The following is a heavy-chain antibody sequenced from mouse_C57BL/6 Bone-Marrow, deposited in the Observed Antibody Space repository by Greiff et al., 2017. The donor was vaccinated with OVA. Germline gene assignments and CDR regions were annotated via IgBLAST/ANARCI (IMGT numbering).Heavy chain of an antibody. D-gene: IGHD2-5*01. Sequence: EVHLVESGGDLVKPGGSLKLSCAASGFTFSSYGMSWVRQTPDKRLEWVATISSGGSYTYYPDSVKGRFTISRDNAKNTLYLQMSSLKSEDTAMYYCARAYYSNYEFAYWGQGTLVTVSA. CDR1: GFTFSSYG. CDR3: ARAYYSNYEFAY. CDR2: ISSGGSYT. J-gene: IGHJ3*01. V-gene: IGHV5-6*01.